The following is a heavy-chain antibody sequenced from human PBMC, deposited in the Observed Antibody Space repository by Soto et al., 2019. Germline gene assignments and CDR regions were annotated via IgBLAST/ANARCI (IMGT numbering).Heavy chain of an antibody. Sequence: GGSLRLSCKGSGFTFRDYAISWVRQAPGKGLQWVGFMRAKAFGGTTEYATFVKGRFTISRDDSKSVAYLQMDSLETEDTAVYYCTREGAYTSPPYYYFYAMDVWGQGTRVTVSS. J-gene: IGHJ6*01. V-gene: IGHV3-49*04. D-gene: IGHD2-2*01. CDR1: GFTFRDYA. CDR3: TREGAYTSPPYYYFYAMDV. CDR2: MRAKAFGGTT.